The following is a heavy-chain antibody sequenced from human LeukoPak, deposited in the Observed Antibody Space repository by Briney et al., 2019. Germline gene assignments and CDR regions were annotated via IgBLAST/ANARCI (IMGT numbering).Heavy chain of an antibody. CDR2: FKTNSGQV. CDR3: ARSVPDYTRFDY. CDR1: GFTFSDYA. J-gene: IGHJ4*02. Sequence: PGGSLRLSCVASGFTFSDYAMNWVRQAPGKGLEWVSTFKTNSGQVYYAESVRGRFTISRDNSKNTVYPQMSSLRAEDTALYYCARSVPDYTRFDYWGQGALVTVSP. V-gene: IGHV3-23*01. D-gene: IGHD4-11*01.